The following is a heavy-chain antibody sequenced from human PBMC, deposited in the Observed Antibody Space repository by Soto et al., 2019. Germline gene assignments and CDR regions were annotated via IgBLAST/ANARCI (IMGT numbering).Heavy chain of an antibody. CDR1: GYTFTSYD. CDR3: ARGPGRYCSSTSCPLPFDP. CDR2: MNPNSGNT. Sequence: ASGKVSCKASGYTFTSYDINWVRQATGQGLEWMGWMNPNSGNTGYAQKFQGRVTMTRDTSISTAYMELSSLRSEDTAVYYCARGPGRYCSSTSCPLPFDPWGQGTLVTVSS. D-gene: IGHD2-2*01. J-gene: IGHJ5*02. V-gene: IGHV1-8*01.